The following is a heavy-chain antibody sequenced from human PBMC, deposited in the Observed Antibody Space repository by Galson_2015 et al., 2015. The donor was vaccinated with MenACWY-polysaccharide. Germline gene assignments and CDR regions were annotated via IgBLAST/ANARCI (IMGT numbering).Heavy chain of an antibody. CDR3: AKDLRDGYNLVDY. D-gene: IGHD5-24*01. J-gene: IGHJ4*02. CDR2: ISYDGSNK. CDR1: GFTFSSYG. V-gene: IGHV3-30*18. Sequence: SLRLSCAASGFTFSSYGMHWVRQAPGKGLEWVAVISYDGSNKYYADSVKGRFTISRDNSKNTLYLQMNSLRAEDTAVYYCAKDLRDGYNLVDYWGQGTLVTVSS.